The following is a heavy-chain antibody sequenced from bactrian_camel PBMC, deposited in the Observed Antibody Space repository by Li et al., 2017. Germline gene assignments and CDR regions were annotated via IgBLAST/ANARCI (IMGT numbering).Heavy chain of an antibody. Sequence: HVQLVESGGRLVQPGGSLRLSCAASGFTFSSYWMYWVRQAPGKGLEWVSHINSGGGNTYYADSVKGRSTISRDNAKNTVYLQMNSLKSEDTALYFCATGEGFDCSGAYCSLHYWGQGTQVTVS. CDR2: INSGGGNT. J-gene: IGHJ4*01. CDR1: GFTFSSYW. V-gene: IGHV3S1*01. CDR3: ATGEGFDCSGAYCSLHY. D-gene: IGHD3*01.